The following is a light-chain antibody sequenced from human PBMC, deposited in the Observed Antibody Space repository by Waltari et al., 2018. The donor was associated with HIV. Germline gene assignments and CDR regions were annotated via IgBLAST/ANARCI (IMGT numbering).Light chain of an antibody. J-gene: IGKJ1*01. CDR3: QHSFTVPRT. V-gene: IGKV1-39*01. CDR2: AAS. Sequence: DIQMTQSPPSLSASIGDRVTINCRASQNVDTYLSWYQHKPRRPPKLLIYAASSLLDGVPSRFSGSGSGTDFNLTINSLQPEDFATYYCQHSFTVPRTFGQGTKVEV. CDR1: QNVDTY.